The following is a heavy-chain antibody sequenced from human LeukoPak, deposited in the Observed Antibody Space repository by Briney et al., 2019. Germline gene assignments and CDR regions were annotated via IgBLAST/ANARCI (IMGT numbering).Heavy chain of an antibody. CDR3: ARDRYDFWSGSDAFDI. V-gene: IGHV1-46*01. CDR1: GYTFTSYY. Sequence: WASVKVSCKASGYTFTSYYMHWVRQAPGQGLEWMGIINPSGGSTSYAQKFQGRVTMTRDMSTSTVYMELSSLRSEDTAVYYCARDRYDFWSGSDAFDIWGQGTMVTVSS. D-gene: IGHD3-3*01. CDR2: INPSGGST. J-gene: IGHJ3*02.